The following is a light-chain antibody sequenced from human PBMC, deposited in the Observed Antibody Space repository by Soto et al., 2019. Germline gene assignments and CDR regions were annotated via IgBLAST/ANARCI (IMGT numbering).Light chain of an antibody. CDR2: ATS. Sequence: EVVLTQSPGTLSLSPGERATLSCRASQSVSSSYLAWYQQKPGQAPRLLIYATSSRATGIPDRFSGSGSGTHIILTISRLEPEDFAVYYCQQYGTSPYTFGQGTKLEIK. CDR1: QSVSSSY. CDR3: QQYGTSPYT. V-gene: IGKV3-20*01. J-gene: IGKJ2*01.